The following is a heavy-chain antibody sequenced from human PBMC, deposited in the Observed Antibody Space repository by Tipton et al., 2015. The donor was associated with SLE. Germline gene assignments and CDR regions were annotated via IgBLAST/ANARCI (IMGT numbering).Heavy chain of an antibody. J-gene: IGHJ4*02. CDR3: ARKSYPCSANHF. D-gene: IGHD2-15*01. Sequence: TLSLTCVVSGYSISSGYHWGWIRQPPGKGLEWIGSIYRSGSTYYNPSLKSRVTISVDTSKNQFSQKLTSVTAADTAVYYCARKSYPCSANHFWGQGTLVTVSS. CDR1: GYSISSGYH. CDR2: IYRSGST. V-gene: IGHV4-38-2*01.